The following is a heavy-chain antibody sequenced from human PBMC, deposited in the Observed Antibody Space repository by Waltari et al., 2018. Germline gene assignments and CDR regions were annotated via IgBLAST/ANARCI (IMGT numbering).Heavy chain of an antibody. D-gene: IGHD4-4*01. CDR3: ARDLLDYSNYSGFDP. CDR2: ISYSGNA. V-gene: IGHV4-39*07. CDR1: GDSVSSNNSY. J-gene: IGHJ5*02. Sequence: QLQLQESGPGLVKPSETLSLTCSVSGDSVSSNNSYWGWIRQPPGKGLEWIGTISYSGNAYYNPSLKSRVTISLDMSKNDFSLKLSSVTAADTAVYYCARDLLDYSNYSGFDPWGQGTLVTVSS.